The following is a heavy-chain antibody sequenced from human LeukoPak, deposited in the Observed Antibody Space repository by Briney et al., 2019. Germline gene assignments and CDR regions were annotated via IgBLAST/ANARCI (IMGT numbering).Heavy chain of an antibody. CDR3: ARDVARISDY. J-gene: IGHJ1*01. CDR2: ISSDSFYI. V-gene: IGHV3-21*01. Sequence: GGSLRLSCAASGFTFSSYSMNWVRQAPGKGLEWVSSISSDSFYIYYADSVKGRFTIFRDNARNSLYLQMNSVRTEDTAVYFCARDVARISDYWGQGTLVTVSS. D-gene: IGHD2-15*01. CDR1: GFTFSSYS.